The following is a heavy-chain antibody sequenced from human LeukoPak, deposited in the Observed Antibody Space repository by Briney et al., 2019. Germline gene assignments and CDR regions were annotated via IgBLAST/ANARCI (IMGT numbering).Heavy chain of an antibody. J-gene: IGHJ4*02. V-gene: IGHV1-18*01. CDR3: ARSDRSGFSFDDY. D-gene: IGHD3-22*01. Sequence: ASVKVPCKASSYTFTSYAISWVRQPPGQGLEWLGWISAYNGNTNYAQKFQRRVTMTTDTSTSTAYMELRSLRSDDTAVYYCARSDRSGFSFDDYWGQGTLVTVSS. CDR1: SYTFTSYA. CDR2: ISAYNGNT.